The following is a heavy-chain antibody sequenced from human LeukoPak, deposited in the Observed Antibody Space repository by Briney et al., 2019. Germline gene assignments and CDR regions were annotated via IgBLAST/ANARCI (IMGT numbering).Heavy chain of an antibody. V-gene: IGHV1-69*05. Sequence: ASVKVSCKASGGTFSSYAISWVRQAPGQGLEWMGGIIPIFGTANYAQKFQGRVTITTDESTSTAYVELSSLRSEDTAVYYCARDLGGRFLEWLAFDIWGQGTMVTVSS. CDR1: GGTFSSYA. CDR2: IIPIFGTA. CDR3: ARDLGGRFLEWLAFDI. J-gene: IGHJ3*02. D-gene: IGHD3-3*01.